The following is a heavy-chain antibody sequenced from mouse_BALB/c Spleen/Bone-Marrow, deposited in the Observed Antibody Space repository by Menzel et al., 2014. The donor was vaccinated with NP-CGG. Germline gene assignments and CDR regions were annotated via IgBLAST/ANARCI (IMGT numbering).Heavy chain of an antibody. CDR1: GFTFSSYG. CDR3: ARDSNDY. J-gene: IGHJ2*01. V-gene: IGHV5-6-3*01. Sequence: EVKLVESGGGLVQPGGSLKLSCAASGFTFSSYGMSWARQTPDKRLELVATINSNGGSTYYPDSVKGRFTISRDNAKNTLYLQMSSLKSEDTAMYYCARDSNDYWGQGTTLTVSS. CDR2: INSNGGST.